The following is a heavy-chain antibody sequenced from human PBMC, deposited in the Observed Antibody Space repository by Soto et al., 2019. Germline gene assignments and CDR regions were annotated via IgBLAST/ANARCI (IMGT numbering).Heavy chain of an antibody. CDR2: ISSYNGDT. CDR1: GYTFTRSG. V-gene: IGHV1-18*01. CDR3: ATDRVAPYYSYRIDA. J-gene: IGHJ6*02. D-gene: IGHD5-12*01. Sequence: QVQLVQSGAEVKKPGASVKVSCKASGYTFTRSGISWVRQAPGQGPEWMGWISSYNGDTNYAQTFQGRVTMTTDTAPSTAYMELTSLRSDDTAVYYCATDRVAPYYSYRIDAWGQGTPVTLSS.